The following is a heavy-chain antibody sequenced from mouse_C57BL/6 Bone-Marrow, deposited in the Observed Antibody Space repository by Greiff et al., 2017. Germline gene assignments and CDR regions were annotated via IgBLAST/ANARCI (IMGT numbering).Heavy chain of an antibody. CDR2: IWSGGST. J-gene: IGHJ1*03. CDR1: GFSLTSYG. Sequence: VKLMESGPGLVQPSQSLSITCTVSGFSLTSYGVHWVRQSPGKGLEWLGVIWSGGSTDYNAAFISRLSISKDTSKSQVFFKMNSLQADDTAIYYCARRSHYGSSPWYFDVWGTGTTVTVSS. D-gene: IGHD1-1*01. V-gene: IGHV2-2*01. CDR3: ARRSHYGSSPWYFDV.